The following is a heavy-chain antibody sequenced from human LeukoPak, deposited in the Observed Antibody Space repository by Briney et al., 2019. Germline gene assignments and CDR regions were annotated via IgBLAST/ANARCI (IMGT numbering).Heavy chain of an antibody. D-gene: IGHD5-18*01. Sequence: PGGSLRLSCAASRFTFSTYSMNWVRQAPGKGLEWVSYISYTGSTIYYADSVKGRFTISRDNAKNSLYLQMNSLRAEDTAVYYCARFESGYSYGRHWGQGTLVTVSS. V-gene: IGHV3-48*04. CDR2: ISYTGSTI. CDR1: RFTFSTYS. J-gene: IGHJ4*02. CDR3: ARFESGYSYGRH.